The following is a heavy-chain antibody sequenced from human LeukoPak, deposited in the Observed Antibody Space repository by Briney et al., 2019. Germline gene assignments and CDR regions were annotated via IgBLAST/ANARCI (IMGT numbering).Heavy chain of an antibody. CDR2: INHSGST. V-gene: IGHV4-34*01. CDR3: AGSPHLTIFGVVPVPGFDY. Sequence: SETLSLTCAVYSGSFSDYYWSWIRQPPGKGLEWIGEINHSGSTNYNPSLKSRVTMSVDTSKNQFSLKLSSVTAADTAVYYCAGSPHLTIFGVVPVPGFDYWGQGTLVTVSS. D-gene: IGHD3-3*01. CDR1: SGSFSDYY. J-gene: IGHJ4*02.